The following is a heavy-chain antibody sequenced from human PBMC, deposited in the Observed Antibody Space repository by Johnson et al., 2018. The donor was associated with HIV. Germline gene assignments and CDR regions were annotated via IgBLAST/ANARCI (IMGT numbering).Heavy chain of an antibody. CDR3: ARKGDAFDI. J-gene: IGHJ3*02. CDR1: GFTFDDYA. V-gene: IGHV3-9*01. CDR2: ISWNSGSI. Sequence: VQLVESGGGLVQPGRSLRLSCAASGFTFDDYAMHWVRQAPGKGLEWVSGISWNSGSIGYADSVKGRFTISRDNAKNSLYLQMNSLRAEDTAVYYCARKGDAFDIWGQGTKVTVSS.